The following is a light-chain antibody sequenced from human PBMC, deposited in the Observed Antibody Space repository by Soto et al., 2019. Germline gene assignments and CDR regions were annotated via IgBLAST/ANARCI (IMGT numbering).Light chain of an antibody. V-gene: IGKV3D-20*01. Sequence: EIVLTQSPATLYLSPGESAALSCGASQSVTATYLGCYQHRPGLAPRLLIYDASSRATGIPDRFSGSGSGTDFTLTISRLEPEDFAVYYCQQYGSSPYTFGQGTKLEIK. CDR3: QQYGSSPYT. CDR2: DAS. J-gene: IGKJ2*01. CDR1: QSVTATY.